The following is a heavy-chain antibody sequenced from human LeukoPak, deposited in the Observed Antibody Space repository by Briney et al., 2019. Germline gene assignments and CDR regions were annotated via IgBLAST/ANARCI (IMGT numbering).Heavy chain of an antibody. CDR1: GFTFSSYW. CDR2: IKSDGSNT. V-gene: IGHV3-74*01. D-gene: IGHD4-23*01. J-gene: IGHJ2*01. CDR3: TRVGDYGGNWAWYFDL. Sequence: VSLSLSCAASGFTFSSYWRHWVRQAPGKGLVWFSRIKSDGSNTDYADSVKGRFTISRDNPKNTLYLQMNSLRAEDTAVYYCTRVGDYGGNWAWYFDLWGRGTLVTVSS.